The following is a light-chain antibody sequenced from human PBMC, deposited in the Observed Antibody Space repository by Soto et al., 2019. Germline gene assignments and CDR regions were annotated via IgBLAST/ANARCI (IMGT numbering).Light chain of an antibody. CDR2: DTS. CDR3: HQYNNWPPEA. V-gene: IGKV3-15*01. CDR1: QNVGSY. J-gene: IGKJ2*01. Sequence: EMVMTQSPATLYVSPGERATLSCSASQNVGSYLAWYQQRRGQAPRLLIYDTSTRATGIPARFSGSGSGTEFTLTINSLQSEDFAVYYCHQYNNWPPEAFGQGTKLEIK.